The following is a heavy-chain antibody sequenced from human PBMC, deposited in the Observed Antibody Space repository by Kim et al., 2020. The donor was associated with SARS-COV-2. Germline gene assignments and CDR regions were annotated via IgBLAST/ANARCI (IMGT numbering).Heavy chain of an antibody. V-gene: IGHV1-18*01. CDR2: ISAYNGNT. CDR3: ARDVNCSGGSCYKDGMDV. Sequence: ASVKVSCKASGYTFTSYGISWVRQAPGQGLEWMGWISAYNGNTNYAQKLQGRVTMTTDTSTSTAYMELRSLRSDDTAVYYCARDVNCSGGSCYKDGMDVWGQGTTVTVSS. CDR1: GYTFTSYG. J-gene: IGHJ6*02. D-gene: IGHD2-15*01.